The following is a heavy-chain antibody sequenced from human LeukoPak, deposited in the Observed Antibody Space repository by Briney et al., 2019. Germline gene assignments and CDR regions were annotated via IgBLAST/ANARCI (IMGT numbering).Heavy chain of an antibody. CDR3: ARVSVPAARTPGWFDP. V-gene: IGHV5-51*01. CDR2: IYPGDSDT. D-gene: IGHD2-2*01. J-gene: IGHJ5*02. CDR1: GYSFTSYW. Sequence: PGESLKISCKGSGYSFTSYWIGWVRQMPGKGLEWMGIIYPGDSDTRCSPSFQGQVTISADKSISTAYQQWSSLKASDTAMYYCARVSVPAARTPGWFDPWGQGTLVTVSS.